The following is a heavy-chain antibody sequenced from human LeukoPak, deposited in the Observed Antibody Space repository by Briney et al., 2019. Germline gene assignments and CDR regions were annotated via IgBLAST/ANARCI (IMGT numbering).Heavy chain of an antibody. V-gene: IGHV4-30-4*01. CDR2: IYYSGST. CDR1: GGSISSGDYY. J-gene: IGHJ4*02. Sequence: SETLFLTCTVSGGSISSGDYYWSWIRQPPGKGLEWIGYIYYSGSTYYNPSLKSRVTILVDTSKNQFSLKLSSVTAADTAVYYCARYSGSYYLGYWGQGTLVTVSS. D-gene: IGHD1-26*01. CDR3: ARYSGSYYLGY.